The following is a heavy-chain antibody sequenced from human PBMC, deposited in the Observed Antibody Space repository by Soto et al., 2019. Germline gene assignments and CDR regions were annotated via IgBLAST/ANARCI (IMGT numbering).Heavy chain of an antibody. CDR3: VPGVPFDP. J-gene: IGHJ5*02. CDR2: IDPSDSYT. D-gene: IGHD3-10*01. Sequence: PXESLTICCRGSADSFTSYWITWVRQIPGKGLEWMGRIDPSDSYTNYSPSFQGHVTISADKSISTAYLQWSSLKASDTAMYYCVPGVPFDPWGQGTLVTVSS. V-gene: IGHV5-10-1*01. CDR1: ADSFTSYW.